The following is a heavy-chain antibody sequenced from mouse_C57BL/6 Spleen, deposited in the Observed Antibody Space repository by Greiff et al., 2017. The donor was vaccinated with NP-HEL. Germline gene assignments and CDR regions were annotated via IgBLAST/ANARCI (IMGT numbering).Heavy chain of an antibody. CDR3: ARSGYGKGDY. V-gene: IGHV1-54*01. D-gene: IGHD2-1*01. CDR1: GYAFTNYL. Sequence: QVQLQQSGAELVRPGTSVKVSCKASGYAFTNYLIEWVKQRPGQGLEWIGVINPGSGGTNYNEKFKGKATLTADKSSSTAYMQLSSLTSEDSAVYFCARSGYGKGDYWGQGTTLTVSS. J-gene: IGHJ2*01. CDR2: INPGSGGT.